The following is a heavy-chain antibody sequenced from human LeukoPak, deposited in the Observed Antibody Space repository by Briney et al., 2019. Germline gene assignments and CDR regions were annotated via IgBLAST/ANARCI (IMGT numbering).Heavy chain of an antibody. D-gene: IGHD5-18*01. CDR3: ARRFSYGFQL. V-gene: IGHV3-23*01. J-gene: IGHJ1*01. CDR2: ISGSGDSA. CDR1: GFTFSSDI. Sequence: PGGSLRLSCAASGFTFSSDILGWVRQAPGKGLEWVSTISGSGDSAYYADSVKGRFTISRDNSKNTLYLQMNSLRAEDTALFYCARRFSYGFQLGGQGTLVTVSS.